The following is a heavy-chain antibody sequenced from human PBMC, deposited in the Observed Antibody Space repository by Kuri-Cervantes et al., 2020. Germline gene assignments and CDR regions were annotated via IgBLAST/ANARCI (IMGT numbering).Heavy chain of an antibody. Sequence: LSLTCAASGCTFSSYWMSWVRQAPGKGQEWVANIKQDGSEKYYVDSVKGRFTISIDKAKKSRYLQMNSLRAEDTAVYYCAREAFSPSGYFDYWGQGTLVTVSS. CDR1: GCTFSSYW. D-gene: IGHD3-16*01. J-gene: IGHJ4*02. V-gene: IGHV3-7*01. CDR3: AREAFSPSGYFDY. CDR2: IKQDGSEK.